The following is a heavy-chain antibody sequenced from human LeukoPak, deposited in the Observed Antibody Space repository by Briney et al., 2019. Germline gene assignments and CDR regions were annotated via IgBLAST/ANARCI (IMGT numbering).Heavy chain of an antibody. CDR3: ARGDFWSAHVDY. CDR2: IYHSGST. D-gene: IGHD3-3*01. V-gene: IGHV4-30-2*01. CDR1: GGSISSGGYY. J-gene: IGHJ4*02. Sequence: PSETLSLTCTVSGGSISSGGYYWSWIRQPPGKGLEWIGYIYHSGSTYYNPSLKSRVTISVDRSKNQFSLKLSSVTAADTAVYYCARGDFWSAHVDYWGQGTLVTVSS.